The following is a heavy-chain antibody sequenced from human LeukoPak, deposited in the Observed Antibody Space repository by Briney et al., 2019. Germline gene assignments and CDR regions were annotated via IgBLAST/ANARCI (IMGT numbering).Heavy chain of an antibody. Sequence: GGSLRLSCVASGFTFSSYWMTWVRQVAGKGLEWVANIKHDGSEKYYVDSVKGRFTISRDNAKNTLYLQMNSLRAEDTAVYYCAKDVINRYSYGYDPFDYWGQGTLVTVSS. J-gene: IGHJ4*02. CDR2: IKHDGSEK. V-gene: IGHV3-7*03. CDR1: GFTFSSYW. CDR3: AKDVINRYSYGYDPFDY. D-gene: IGHD5-18*01.